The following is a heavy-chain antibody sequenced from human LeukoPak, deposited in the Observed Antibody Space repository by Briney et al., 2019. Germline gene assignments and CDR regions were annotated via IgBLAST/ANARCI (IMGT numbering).Heavy chain of an antibody. CDR3: ARSYDSSAYSAFDI. V-gene: IGHV4-59*11. CDR2: IYYSGST. D-gene: IGHD3-22*01. Sequence: SETLSLTCTVSGGSISSHYWSWIRQPPGKGLEWIGYIYYSGSTNYNPSLKSRVTIPVDTSKNQFSLKLSSVTAADTAVYYCARSYDSSAYSAFDIWGQGTMVTVSS. J-gene: IGHJ3*02. CDR1: GGSISSHY.